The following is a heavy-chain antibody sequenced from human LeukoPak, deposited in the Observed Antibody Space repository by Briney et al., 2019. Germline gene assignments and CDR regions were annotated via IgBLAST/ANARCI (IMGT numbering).Heavy chain of an antibody. CDR1: GFTFSSYS. D-gene: IGHD6-19*01. Sequence: GGSLRLSCAASGFTFSSYSMNWVRQAPGKGLEWVSSISSSCSYIYYADSVKGRFTISRDNAKNSLYLQMNSLRAEDTAVYYCARGSIAVAGPYFDYWGQGTLVTVSS. J-gene: IGHJ4*02. CDR3: ARGSIAVAGPYFDY. CDR2: ISSSCSYI. V-gene: IGHV3-21*01.